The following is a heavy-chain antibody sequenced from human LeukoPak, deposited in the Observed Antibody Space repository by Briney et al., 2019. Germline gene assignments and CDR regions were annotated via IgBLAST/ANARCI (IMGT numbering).Heavy chain of an antibody. Sequence: GGSLRLSCAASGFTFSNYAMNWVRQAPGKGLEWVSGIGYGAGIPYYADSVKGRFTISRDNSKNTLYPQMTSLRAEDTAVYYCAKCMTTMTTGLYRLDSWGQGTLVTVSS. CDR2: IGYGAGIP. CDR1: GFTFSNYA. D-gene: IGHD4-17*01. CDR3: AKCMTTMTTGLYRLDS. V-gene: IGHV3-23*01. J-gene: IGHJ4*02.